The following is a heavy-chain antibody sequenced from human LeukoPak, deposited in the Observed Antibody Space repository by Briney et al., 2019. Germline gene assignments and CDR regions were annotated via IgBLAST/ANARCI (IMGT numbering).Heavy chain of an antibody. J-gene: IGHJ4*02. CDR1: GFTFSDHY. CDR2: TRNKANSYTT. Sequence: GGSLRLSCAASGFTFSDHYMDWVRQAPGEGLEWVGRTRNKANSYTTYYAASVRGRFIISRDGSKNSLYPQMTSLKTEDTAVYYCARVSVGATYYFDYWGQGTLVTVSS. V-gene: IGHV3-72*01. CDR3: ARVSVGATYYFDY. D-gene: IGHD1-26*01.